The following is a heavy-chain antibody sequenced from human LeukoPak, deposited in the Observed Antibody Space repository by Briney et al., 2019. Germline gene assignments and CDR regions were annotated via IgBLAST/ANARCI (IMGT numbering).Heavy chain of an antibody. D-gene: IGHD6-19*01. CDR1: GGSISSYY. CDR2: IYTTGST. Sequence: SETLSLTCTISGGSISSYYWSWIRQPAGKGLEWIGRIYTTGSTNYNPSLKSRVTMSADTSKNQFSLKLSSVTAADTAVYYCARDLNVAVAGPIFDSWGQGTLVTASS. J-gene: IGHJ4*02. CDR3: ARDLNVAVAGPIFDS. V-gene: IGHV4-4*07.